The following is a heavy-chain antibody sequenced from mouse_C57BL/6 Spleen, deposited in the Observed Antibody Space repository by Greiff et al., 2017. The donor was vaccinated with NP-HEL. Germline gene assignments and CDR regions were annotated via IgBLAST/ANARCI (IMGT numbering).Heavy chain of an antibody. CDR3: ARDPDGYYLPAWFAY. V-gene: IGHV1-64*01. D-gene: IGHD2-3*01. CDR2: IHPNSGST. CDR1: GYTFTSYW. J-gene: IGHJ3*01. Sequence: VQLQQSGAELVKPGASVKLSCKASGYTFTSYWMHWVKQRPGQGLEWIGMIHPNSGSTNYNEKFKSKATLTVDKSSSTAYMQLSSLTSEDSAVYYCARDPDGYYLPAWFAYWGQGTLVTVSA.